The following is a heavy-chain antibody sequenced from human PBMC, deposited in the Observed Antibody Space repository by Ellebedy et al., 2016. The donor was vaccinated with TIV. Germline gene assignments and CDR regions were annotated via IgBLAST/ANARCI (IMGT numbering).Heavy chain of an antibody. J-gene: IGHJ4*02. CDR2: IYYSGNT. V-gene: IGHV4-39*01. CDR3: ATPRTGATPY. D-gene: IGHD1-26*01. Sequence: MPSETLSLTCTVSGGSIRSSSYYWGWIRQPPGKGLEWIGSIYYSGNTYYNPSLRSRVTISVDTSRNQFSLNLSSVTAADTAVYYCATPRTGATPYWGQGSLVTVSS. CDR1: GGSIRSSSYY.